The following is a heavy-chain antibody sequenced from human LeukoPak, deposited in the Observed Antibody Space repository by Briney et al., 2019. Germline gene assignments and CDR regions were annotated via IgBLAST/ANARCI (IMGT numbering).Heavy chain of an antibody. CDR3: ARGGVGLVIIPGWEYDYYGMDV. J-gene: IGHJ6*02. CDR2: ISISSTYK. D-gene: IGHD3/OR15-3a*01. V-gene: IGHV3-21*01. CDR1: GFTLSSYS. Sequence: GGSLRLSCAASGFTLSSYSMNWVRQAPGKGLEWVSSISISSTYKYYADSVKGRFTISRDNAKNSPYLQMNSLRAEDTAVYYCARGGVGLVIIPGWEYDYYGMDVWGQGTTVTVSS.